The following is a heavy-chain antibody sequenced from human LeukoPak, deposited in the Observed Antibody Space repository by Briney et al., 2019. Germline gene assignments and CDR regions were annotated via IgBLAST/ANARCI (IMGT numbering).Heavy chain of an antibody. CDR1: GGTFSSYA. J-gene: IGHJ4*02. V-gene: IGHV1-69*04. Sequence: SVKVSCKASGGTFSSYAISWVRQAPGQGLEWMGRIIPILGIANYAQKFQGRVTITADKSTSTAYMELSSLGSEDTAVYYCARANSGYDYFDYWGQGTLVTVSS. CDR2: IIPILGIA. CDR3: ARANSGYDYFDY. D-gene: IGHD5-12*01.